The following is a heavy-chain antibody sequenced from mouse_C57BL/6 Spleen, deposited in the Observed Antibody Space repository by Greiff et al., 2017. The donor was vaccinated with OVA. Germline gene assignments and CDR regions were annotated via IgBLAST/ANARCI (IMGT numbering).Heavy chain of an antibody. CDR1: GYTFTCYW. D-gene: IGHD2-3*01. V-gene: IGHV1-52*01. CDR2: IDPSDSET. CDR3: ARSGDGRASSYWYIDV. Sequence: VQLQQPGAELVRPGSSVKLSCKASGYTFTCYWMHWVKQRPIQGLEWIGNIDPSDSETHYNQKFKDKATLTVDKSSSTAYMQLSSLTSEDSAVYYCARSGDGRASSYWYIDVWGTGTTVTVSS. J-gene: IGHJ1*03.